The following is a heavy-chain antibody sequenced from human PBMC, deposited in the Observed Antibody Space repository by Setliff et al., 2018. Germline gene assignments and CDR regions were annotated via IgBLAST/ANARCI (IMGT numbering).Heavy chain of an antibody. V-gene: IGHV4-39*07. D-gene: IGHD3-16*02. Sequence: SETLSLTCTVSGGSISSSSCYWGWIRQPPGKGLEWIGSIYYRGSTYYNPSLKSRVTISIDTSKNQFSLKLSSVTAADTAVYYCARDLYDYVWGTYRYHDAFDIWGQGTMVTVSS. CDR2: IYYRGST. CDR3: ARDLYDYVWGTYRYHDAFDI. CDR1: GGSISSSSCY. J-gene: IGHJ3*02.